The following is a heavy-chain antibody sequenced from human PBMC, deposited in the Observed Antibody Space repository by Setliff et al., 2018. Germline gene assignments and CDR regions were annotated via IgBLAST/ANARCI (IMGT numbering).Heavy chain of an antibody. CDR1: GYTFTSHY. D-gene: IGHD3-22*01. Sequence: ASVKVSCKASGYTFTSHYMHWVRQAPGLGLEWMGTINPSSGRTSYAQKFQGRVTMTRDTSTSTVYRDMSSLRSEGTAVYYCARDVFPYHYEGAFDIWGQGTRVTVS. V-gene: IGHV1-46*01. CDR2: INPSSGRT. CDR3: ARDVFPYHYEGAFDI. J-gene: IGHJ3*02.